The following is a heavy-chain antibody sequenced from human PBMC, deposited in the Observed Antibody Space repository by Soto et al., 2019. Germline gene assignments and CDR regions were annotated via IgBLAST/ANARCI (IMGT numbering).Heavy chain of an antibody. Sequence: GASVQVSCKASGYTFTSYGISWVRQAPGQGLEWMGWISACNGNTNYAQKLQGRVTMTTDTSTSTAYMELRSLRSDDTAVYYCARDSSDFWSGFDAFDIWGQGTMVTVSS. CDR1: GYTFTSYG. V-gene: IGHV1-18*01. CDR2: ISACNGNT. D-gene: IGHD3-3*01. J-gene: IGHJ3*02. CDR3: ARDSSDFWSGFDAFDI.